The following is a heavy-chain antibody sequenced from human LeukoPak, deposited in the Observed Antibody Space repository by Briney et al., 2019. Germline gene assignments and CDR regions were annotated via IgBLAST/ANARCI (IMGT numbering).Heavy chain of an antibody. D-gene: IGHD3-10*01. CDR2: IYHSGST. CDR3: ARGVSPSSYYYGSGSLVWFDP. V-gene: IGHV4-30-2*01. CDR1: GGSVSSGGYS. Sequence: SETLSLTRAVSGGSVSSGGYSWSWIRQPPGKGLEWIGYIYHSGSTYYNPSLKSRVTISVDRSKNQFSLKLSSVTAADTAVYYCARGVSPSSYYYGSGSLVWFDPWGQGTLVTVSS. J-gene: IGHJ5*02.